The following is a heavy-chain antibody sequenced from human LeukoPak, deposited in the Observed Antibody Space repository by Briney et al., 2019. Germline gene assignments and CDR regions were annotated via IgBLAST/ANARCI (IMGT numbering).Heavy chain of an antibody. J-gene: IGHJ5*02. CDR3: ARELDP. CDR1: GFIFSNYT. Sequence: GGSLRLSCAASGFIFSNYTMNWVRQAPGKGLEWVSSISSSSIYIYYADSVKGRFTISRDNAKNSLYLQMNSLRAEDTAVYYCARELDPWGQGTLVTVSS. V-gene: IGHV3-21*01. CDR2: ISSSSIYI.